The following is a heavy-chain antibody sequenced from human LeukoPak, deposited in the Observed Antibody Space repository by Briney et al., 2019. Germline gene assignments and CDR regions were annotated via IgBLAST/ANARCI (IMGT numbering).Heavy chain of an antibody. V-gene: IGHV4-30-4*08. J-gene: IGHJ3*02. CDR2: IYYSGST. D-gene: IGHD2-2*02. Sequence: PSETLSLTCTVSGGSISSGDHYWSWIRQPPGKGLEWIGYIYYSGSTYYNPSLKSRVTISVDTSKNQFSLKLSSVTAADTAVYYCARVGHPEPAAIPYAFDIWGQGTMVTVSS. CDR1: GGSISSGDHY. CDR3: ARVGHPEPAAIPYAFDI.